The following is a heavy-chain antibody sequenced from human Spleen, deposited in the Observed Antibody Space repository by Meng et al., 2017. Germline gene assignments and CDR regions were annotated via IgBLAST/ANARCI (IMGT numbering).Heavy chain of an antibody. CDR3: ARVKHYGSSEMFFQY. J-gene: IGHJ1*01. D-gene: IGHD3-10*01. V-gene: IGHV4-59*01. CDR2: IYYSGSP. CDR1: GGSMTGYY. Sequence: SETLSLTCTVSGGSMTGYYWSWIRQPPGKGLEWIGYIYYSGSPNYNPSLKSRVTISVDASNNQSSLELSSVTAADTAVYSCARVKHYGSSEMFFQYWGQGTLVTVSS.